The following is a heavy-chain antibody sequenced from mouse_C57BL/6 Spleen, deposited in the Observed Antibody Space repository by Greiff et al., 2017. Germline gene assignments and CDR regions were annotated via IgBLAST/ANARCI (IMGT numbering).Heavy chain of an antibody. CDR1: GYTFTSYW. Sequence: VQLQQPGAELVKPGASVKLSCKASGYTFTSYWMQWVKQRPGQGLEWIGEIDPSDSYTNYNQKFKGKATLTVDTSSSTAYMQLSSLTSEDSAVYYCARWSTVVSFDYWGQGTTLTVSS. D-gene: IGHD1-1*01. CDR2: IDPSDSYT. CDR3: ARWSTVVSFDY. V-gene: IGHV1-50*01. J-gene: IGHJ2*01.